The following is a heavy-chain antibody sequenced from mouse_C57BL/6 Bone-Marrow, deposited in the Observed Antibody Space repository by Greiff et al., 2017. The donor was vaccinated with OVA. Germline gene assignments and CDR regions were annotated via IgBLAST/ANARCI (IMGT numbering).Heavy chain of an antibody. J-gene: IGHJ2*01. CDR1: GFTFSSYA. Sequence: EVQGVESGGGLVKPGGSLKLSCAASGFTFSSYAMSWVRQTPEKRLEWVATISDGGSYTYYPDNVKGRFTISRDNAKNNLYLQMSHLKSEDTAMYYCARGLYYDLRRFDYWGQGTTLTVSS. CDR3: ARGLYYDLRRFDY. CDR2: ISDGGSYT. V-gene: IGHV5-4*01. D-gene: IGHD2-4*01.